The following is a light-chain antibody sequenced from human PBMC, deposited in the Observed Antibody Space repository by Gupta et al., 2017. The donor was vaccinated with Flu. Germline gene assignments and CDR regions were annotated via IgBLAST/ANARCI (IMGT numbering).Light chain of an antibody. Sequence: DIQITQSPSSLSASVGDRVTITCRASQDIGNDLGWYQQKPRKAPRRLIYAASSLQSGVPSRFSGSGSGTEFTLTISSLQPEDFATYYCRQYDSYPRTFGQGTKLEIK. V-gene: IGKV1-17*01. J-gene: IGKJ1*01. CDR2: AAS. CDR3: RQYDSYPRT. CDR1: QDIGND.